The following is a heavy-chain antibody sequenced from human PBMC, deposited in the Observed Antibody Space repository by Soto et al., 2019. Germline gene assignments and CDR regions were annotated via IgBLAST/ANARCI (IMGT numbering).Heavy chain of an antibody. J-gene: IGHJ3*02. D-gene: IGHD1-26*01. V-gene: IGHV1-58*01. CDR3: ARAKWDRGVGAFDI. Sequence: GASVKVSCKASGFTFTSSAVQWVRQARGQRLEWIGWIVVGSGNTNYAQKFQGRVTITADESTSTAYMELSSLRSEDTAVYYCARAKWDRGVGAFDIWGQGTMVTVSS. CDR2: IVVGSGNT. CDR1: GFTFTSSA.